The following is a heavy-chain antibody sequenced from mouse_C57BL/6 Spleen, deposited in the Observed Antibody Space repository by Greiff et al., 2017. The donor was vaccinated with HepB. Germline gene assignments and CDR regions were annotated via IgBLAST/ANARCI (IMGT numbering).Heavy chain of an antibody. J-gene: IGHJ1*03. CDR2: ISSGSSTI. CDR1: GFTFSDYG. V-gene: IGHV5-17*01. Sequence: EVKLVESGGGLVKPGGSLKLSCAASGFTFSDYGMHWVRQAPEKGLEWVAYISSGSSTIYYADTVKGRFTISRDNAKNTLFLQMTSLRSEDTAMYYSARWSDWYFDVWGTGTTVNVSS. CDR3: ARWSDWYFDV.